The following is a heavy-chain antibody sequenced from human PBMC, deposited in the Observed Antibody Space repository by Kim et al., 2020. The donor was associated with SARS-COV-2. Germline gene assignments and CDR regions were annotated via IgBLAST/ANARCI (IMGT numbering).Heavy chain of an antibody. V-gene: IGHV1-69*01. Sequence: AQKIQGRVTITADESTSTAYMELSSLRSEDTAVYYCARVCNWNDGVWFDPWGQGTLVTVSS. D-gene: IGHD1-1*01. J-gene: IGHJ5*02. CDR3: ARVCNWNDGVWFDP.